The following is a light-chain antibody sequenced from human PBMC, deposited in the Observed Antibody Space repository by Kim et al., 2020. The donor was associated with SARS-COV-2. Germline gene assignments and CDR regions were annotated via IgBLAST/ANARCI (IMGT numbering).Light chain of an antibody. J-gene: IGKJ4*01. CDR2: AVS. Sequence: STLSASVGDTVTITCRASQSITSGLAWYQQKPGKAPKLLIYAVSNLDSGVPSRFSGSGSGTQFSLTIRSLQPDDFATYYCQQHNGYFGGGTKLEI. V-gene: IGKV1-5*01. CDR3: QQHNGY. CDR1: QSITSG.